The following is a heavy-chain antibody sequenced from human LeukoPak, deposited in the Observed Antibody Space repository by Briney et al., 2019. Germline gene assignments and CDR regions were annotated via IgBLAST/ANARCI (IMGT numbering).Heavy chain of an antibody. CDR3: ARDRGIVGTTGYYYMDV. V-gene: IGHV3-48*04. D-gene: IGHD1-26*01. J-gene: IGHJ6*03. Sequence: GGSLRLSCAASGFTFNGYGMNWVRQAPGKGLEWVSYISSTIYYADSVKGRFTISRDNAKNSLYLQMNSLRAEDTAVYYCARDRGIVGTTGYYYMDVWGKGTTVTVSS. CDR1: GFTFNGYG. CDR2: ISSTI.